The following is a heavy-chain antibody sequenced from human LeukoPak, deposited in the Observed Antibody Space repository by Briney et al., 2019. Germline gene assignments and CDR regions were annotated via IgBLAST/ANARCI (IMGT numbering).Heavy chain of an antibody. CDR2: INPNSGGT. CDR1: GYTFTGYY. J-gene: IGHJ6*02. V-gene: IGHV1-2*04. CDR3: ARDGSTGYYYYGMDV. D-gene: IGHD5/OR15-5a*01. Sequence: ASVKVSCKASGYTFTGYYMHWVRQAPGQGLEWMGWINPNSGGTNYAQKFQGWVTMTRDTSISTAYMELSRLRSDDTAVYYCARDGSTGYYYYGMDVWGQGTTVTVSS.